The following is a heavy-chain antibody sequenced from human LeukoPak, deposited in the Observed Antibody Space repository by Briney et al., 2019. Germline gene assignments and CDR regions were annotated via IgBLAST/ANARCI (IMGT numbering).Heavy chain of an antibody. CDR2: INSDGSST. CDR3: ARPYGSGSYGYFDY. J-gene: IGHJ4*02. V-gene: IGHV3-74*01. CDR1: GFTFSSYW. D-gene: IGHD3-10*01. Sequence: GGSLRLSCAASGFTFSSYWMHWVRQAPGKGLVWVSRINSDGSSTSYADSVKGRFTISRDNAKNSLYLQMNSLRAEDTAVYYCARPYGSGSYGYFDYWGQGTLVTVSS.